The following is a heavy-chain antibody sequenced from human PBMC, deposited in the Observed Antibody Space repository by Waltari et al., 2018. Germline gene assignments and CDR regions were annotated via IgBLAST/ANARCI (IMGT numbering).Heavy chain of an antibody. CDR2: IRSKAYGGTT. CDR3: TRDSQLRYFDWLLSSWGPYYYYYMDV. CDR1: GFTFGDYA. Sequence: EVQLVESGGGLVQPGRSLRLSCTASGFTFGDYAMSWVRQAPGKGLEWVGFIRSKAYGGTTEYSASVKGRFTISRDDSKSIAYLQMNSLKTEDTAVYYCTRDSQLRYFDWLLSSWGPYYYYYMDVWCKGTTVTVSS. V-gene: IGHV3-49*04. D-gene: IGHD3-9*01. J-gene: IGHJ6*03.